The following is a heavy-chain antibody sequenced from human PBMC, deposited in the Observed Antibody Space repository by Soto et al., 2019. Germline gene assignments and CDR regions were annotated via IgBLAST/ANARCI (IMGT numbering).Heavy chain of an antibody. J-gene: IGHJ6*03. D-gene: IGHD4-17*01. CDR1: GFTFSSYA. Sequence: EVQLLESGGGLVQPGGSLRLSCAASGFTFSSYAMSWVRQAPGKGLEWVSAISGSGGSTYYADSVKGRFTISRDNSMNTLYLQMNSLRAEDTAVYYCAKATDPFPRYCYMDVWGKGTTVTVSS. CDR3: AKATDPFPRYCYMDV. CDR2: ISGSGGST. V-gene: IGHV3-23*01.